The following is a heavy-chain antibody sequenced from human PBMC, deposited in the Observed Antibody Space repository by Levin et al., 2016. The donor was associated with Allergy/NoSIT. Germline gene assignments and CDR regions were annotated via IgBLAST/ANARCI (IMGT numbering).Heavy chain of an antibody. CDR1: GGSINNFY. V-gene: IGHV4-4*07. CDR3: ARERVGLSYDFDY. J-gene: IGHJ4*02. D-gene: IGHD1-26*01. Sequence: SETLSLTCSVSGGSINNFYWSWIRQAAGKGLEWLGRIYTSGTTNYNPSLKSRVTMSVDTSKNQFSLRLSSVTAADTAVYYCARERVGLSYDFDYWGQGTLVTVSS. CDR2: IYTSGTT.